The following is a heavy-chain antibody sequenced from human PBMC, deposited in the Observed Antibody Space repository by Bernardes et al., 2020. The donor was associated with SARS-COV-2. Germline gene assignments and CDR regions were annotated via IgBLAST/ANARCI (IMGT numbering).Heavy chain of an antibody. CDR1: GGSISSGDYY. D-gene: IGHD3-10*01. V-gene: IGHV4-30-4*01. CDR2: IYYSGST. Sequence: SETLSLTCTVSGGSISSGDYYWSWIRQPPGKGLEWIGYIYYSGSTNYNPSLKSRVTISVDTSKNQFSLKLSSVTAADTAVYYCARDRGGYGMDVWGQGTTVTVSS. J-gene: IGHJ6*02. CDR3: ARDRGGYGMDV.